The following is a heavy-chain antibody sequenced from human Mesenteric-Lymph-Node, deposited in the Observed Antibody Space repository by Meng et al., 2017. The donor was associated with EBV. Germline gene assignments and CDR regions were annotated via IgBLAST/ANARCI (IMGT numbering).Heavy chain of an antibody. D-gene: IGHD1-1*01. CDR3: VRQPWLHERFNY. Sequence: QVGCQGSGLGPEKPSRTLSVTCAVSRAPISGGGYYWSSIRRPQGKGLNWIGYICHSGGYYDPPSVRSRVTMSVDTSKIHFSLRRVYVTAADTSVYYCVRQPWLHERFNYWGPGILVTVSS. CDR2: ICHSGGY. CDR1: RAPISGGGYY. J-gene: IGHJ4*02. V-gene: IGHV4-30-4*01.